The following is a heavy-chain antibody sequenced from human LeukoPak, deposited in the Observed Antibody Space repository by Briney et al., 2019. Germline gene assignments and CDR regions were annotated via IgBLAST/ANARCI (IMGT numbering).Heavy chain of an antibody. J-gene: IGHJ5*02. CDR1: GFTFSSYG. D-gene: IGHD5-24*01. Sequence: GGSLRLSCAASGFTFSSYGMHWVRQAPGKGLEWVSSIISSSSISYADSVKARFTISRDNAKNSLYLQMNSLRAEDTAVYYCARDREGYNYWWFDPWGQGTLVTVSS. V-gene: IGHV3-21*01. CDR2: IISSSSI. CDR3: ARDREGYNYWWFDP.